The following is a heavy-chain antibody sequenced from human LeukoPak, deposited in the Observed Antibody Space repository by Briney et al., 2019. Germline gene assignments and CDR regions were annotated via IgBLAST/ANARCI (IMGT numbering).Heavy chain of an antibody. D-gene: IGHD1-26*01. CDR2: ITSSGTYT. CDR1: GFTFSNYN. V-gene: IGHV3-21*01. Sequence: GGSLRLSCADSGFTFSNYNMNWVRQAPGKAMEWVSSITSSGTYTFYADSVKGRFTISRDNAKNSLYLQMDSLGPEDTSVYYCARDPYSGNYGTYYYYYMDVWGKGTTVSISS. J-gene: IGHJ6*03. CDR3: ARDPYSGNYGTYYYYYMDV.